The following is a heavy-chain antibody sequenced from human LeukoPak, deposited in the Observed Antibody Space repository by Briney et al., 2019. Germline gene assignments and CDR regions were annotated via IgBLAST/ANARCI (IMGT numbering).Heavy chain of an antibody. Sequence: PGGSLRLSCAASGFTFSSSIMNWVRQAPGKGQKWVSTITSSGGSTYYADSVKGRFTIPRDNSKNTLFLQMNSLRAEDTAVYYCAKDADAVLAPDYWGQGTLVTVSS. CDR3: AKDADAVLAPDY. D-gene: IGHD3-3*02. J-gene: IGHJ4*02. CDR2: ITSSGGST. V-gene: IGHV3-23*01. CDR1: GFTFSSSI.